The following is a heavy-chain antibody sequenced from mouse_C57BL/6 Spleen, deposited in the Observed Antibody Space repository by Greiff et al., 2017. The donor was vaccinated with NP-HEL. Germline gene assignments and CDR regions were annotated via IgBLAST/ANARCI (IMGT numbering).Heavy chain of an antibody. V-gene: IGHV14-1*01. D-gene: IGHD4-1*01. CDR1: GFNIKDYY. Sequence: EVQLQQSGAELVRPGASVKLSCTASGFNIKDYYMHWVKQRPEQGLEWIGRIDPEDGDTEYAPKFQGKATMTADTSSNTAYLPLSSLTSEDTAVYYCTKGLLLGRGYFDVWGTGTTVTVSS. J-gene: IGHJ1*03. CDR2: IDPEDGDT. CDR3: TKGLLLGRGYFDV.